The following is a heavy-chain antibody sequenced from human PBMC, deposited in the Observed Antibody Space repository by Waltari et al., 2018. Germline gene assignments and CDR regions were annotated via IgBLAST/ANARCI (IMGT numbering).Heavy chain of an antibody. D-gene: IGHD6-19*01. Sequence: QVHLQESGPGLVKPSETLSLTCTVSGGSINDYYWNWIRQSAGKGLEWIGYIYYSGSTNYNPSLKTRVNISIDRSKNHFSLKLASATPADTAVYYCARTRSSGWFAGWFDPWGQGSLVSVAS. CDR1: GGSINDYY. V-gene: IGHV4-59*01. CDR2: IYYSGST. CDR3: ARTRSSGWFAGWFDP. J-gene: IGHJ5*02.